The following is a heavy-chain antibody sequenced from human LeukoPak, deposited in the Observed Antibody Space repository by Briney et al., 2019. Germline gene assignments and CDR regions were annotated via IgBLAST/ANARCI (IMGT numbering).Heavy chain of an antibody. CDR3: ARDPLGWGLNPQYNWFDP. Sequence: GGSLRLSCAASGFTFDDYAMHWVRQAPGKGLEWVSGISWNSGSIGYADSVKGRFTISRDNAKNSLYLQMNSLRSEDTAVYYCARDPLGWGLNPQYNWFDPWGQGTLVTVSS. V-gene: IGHV3-9*01. D-gene: IGHD7-27*01. J-gene: IGHJ5*02. CDR2: ISWNSGSI. CDR1: GFTFDDYA.